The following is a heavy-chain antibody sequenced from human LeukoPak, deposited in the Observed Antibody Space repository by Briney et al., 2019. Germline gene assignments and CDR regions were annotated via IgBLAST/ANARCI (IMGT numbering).Heavy chain of an antibody. CDR3: ARPPSRGYSSSFEY. CDR2: IYPDESNI. Sequence: PGESLKISCKGSGYSFPTYWIAWVRQMPGKGLEWMGIIYPDESNIRYSPSFQGQVTISADKSISTAYLQWSSLKASDTAMYYCARPPSRGYSSSFEYRGQGTLVTVSS. V-gene: IGHV5-51*01. J-gene: IGHJ4*02. CDR1: GYSFPTYW. D-gene: IGHD2-2*03.